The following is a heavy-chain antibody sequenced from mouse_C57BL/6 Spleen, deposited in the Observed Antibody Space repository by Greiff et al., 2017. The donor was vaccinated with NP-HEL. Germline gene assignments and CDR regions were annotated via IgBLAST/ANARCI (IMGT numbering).Heavy chain of an antibody. D-gene: IGHD1-1*01. V-gene: IGHV14-2*01. CDR2: IDPEDGET. Sequence: EVQRVESGAELVKPGASVKLSCTASGFNIKDYYMHWVKQRTEQGLEWIGRIDPEDGETKYAPKFQGKATITADTSSNTAYLQLSSLTSEDTAVYYCASDYGSSYRFAYWGQGTLVTVSA. CDR3: ASDYGSSYRFAY. J-gene: IGHJ3*01. CDR1: GFNIKDYY.